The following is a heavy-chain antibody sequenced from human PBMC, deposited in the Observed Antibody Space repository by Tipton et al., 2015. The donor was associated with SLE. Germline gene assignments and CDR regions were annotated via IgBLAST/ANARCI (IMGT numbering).Heavy chain of an antibody. CDR1: GDSIDHYF. D-gene: IGHD3-3*01. V-gene: IGHV4-4*07. CDR3: ARGRGAIFGVVTPWFDP. CDR2: IYYSGST. J-gene: IGHJ5*02. Sequence: TLSLTCTVSGDSIDHYFWSWIRQPAGKGLEWIGRIYYSGSTYYNPSLKSRATISVDASKNQFSLKMNFMTAADTAVYYCARGRGAIFGVVTPWFDPWGQGTLVTVSS.